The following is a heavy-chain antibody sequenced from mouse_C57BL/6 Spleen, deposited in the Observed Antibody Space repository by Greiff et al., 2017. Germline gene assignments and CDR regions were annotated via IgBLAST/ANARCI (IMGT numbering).Heavy chain of an antibody. CDR2: IYPGDGDT. J-gene: IGHJ4*01. CDR3: SRSVYYYGSSYDYYAMDY. CDR1: GYAFSSSW. V-gene: IGHV1-82*01. Sequence: VQLQQSGPELVKPGASVTISCKASGYAFSSSWMNWVKQRPGKGLEWIGRIYPGDGDTNYNGKFKGKATLTADKSSSTAYMQLSSLTSEDSAVYFCSRSVYYYGSSYDYYAMDYWGQGTSATVSS. D-gene: IGHD1-1*01.